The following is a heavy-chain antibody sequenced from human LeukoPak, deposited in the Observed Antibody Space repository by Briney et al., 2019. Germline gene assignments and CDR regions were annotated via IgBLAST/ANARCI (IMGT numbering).Heavy chain of an antibody. CDR2: VYYSGST. Sequence: SETLSLTCTVSGGSIRSYFWSWIRQPPGTGLEWIGYVYYSGSTNYNPSLKSRVTISVDTSKKQFSLKLSSVTAADTAVYYCARRPEVTSHFDYWGQGTLVTVSS. CDR1: GGSIRSYF. CDR3: ARRPEVTSHFDY. V-gene: IGHV4-59*08. D-gene: IGHD2-21*02. J-gene: IGHJ4*02.